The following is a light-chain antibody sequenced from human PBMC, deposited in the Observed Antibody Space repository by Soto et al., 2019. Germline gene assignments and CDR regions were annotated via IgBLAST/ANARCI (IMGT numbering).Light chain of an antibody. CDR3: SSYTSSSTWL. Sequence: QSALTQPASVSGSPGQSITISCTGTSSDVGAYNYVSWYQQHPGKAPKLMFYEVSSRPSGVSNRFSGSKSANTASLTISGLQAGDEADYYCSSYTSSSTWLFGGGTKLTVL. CDR2: EVS. CDR1: SSDVGAYNY. V-gene: IGLV2-14*03. J-gene: IGLJ3*02.